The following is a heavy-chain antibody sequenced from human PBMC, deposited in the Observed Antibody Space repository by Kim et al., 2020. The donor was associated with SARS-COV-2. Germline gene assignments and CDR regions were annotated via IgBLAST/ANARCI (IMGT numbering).Heavy chain of an antibody. V-gene: IGHV3-48*02. CDR3: AGDPADSSSWYRYYYGMDV. CDR2: ISSSSSTI. Sequence: GGSLRLSCAASGFTFSSYSMNWVRQAPGKGLEWVSYISSSSSTIYYADSVKGRFTISRDNAKNSLYLQMNSLRDEDTAVCYCAGDPADSSSWYRYYYGMDVWGQGTTVTVSS. CDR1: GFTFSSYS. J-gene: IGHJ6*02. D-gene: IGHD6-13*01.